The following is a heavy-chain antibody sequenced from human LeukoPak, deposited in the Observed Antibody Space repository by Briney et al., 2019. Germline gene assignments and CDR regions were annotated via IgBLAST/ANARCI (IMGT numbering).Heavy chain of an antibody. Sequence: GASVKVSCKASGYTFTSYGISWVRQAPGQGLEWMGWISAYNGNTNYAQKLQGRVTMTTDTSTSTAYMELRSLRSDDTAVYYCARDARITGTTFYYYYMDVWGKGTTVIVSS. CDR2: ISAYNGNT. CDR1: GYTFTSYG. J-gene: IGHJ6*03. D-gene: IGHD1-7*01. CDR3: ARDARITGTTFYYYYMDV. V-gene: IGHV1-18*01.